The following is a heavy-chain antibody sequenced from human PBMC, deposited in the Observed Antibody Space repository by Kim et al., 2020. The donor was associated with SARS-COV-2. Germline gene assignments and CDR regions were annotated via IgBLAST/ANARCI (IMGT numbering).Heavy chain of an antibody. CDR1: GFTFSDYA. V-gene: IGHV3-23*01. CDR2: ISGGGGNT. D-gene: IGHD3-22*01. Sequence: GGSLRLSCATSGFTFSDYAMNWVRQAPGKGLEWVSGISGGGGNTYYADSVKGRLTISRDNSKNTLYLQMNSLRAEDTAVYYCAKVVDSSGYYYWGSWGQGTLVTVSS. CDR3: AKVVDSSGYYYWGS. J-gene: IGHJ5*02.